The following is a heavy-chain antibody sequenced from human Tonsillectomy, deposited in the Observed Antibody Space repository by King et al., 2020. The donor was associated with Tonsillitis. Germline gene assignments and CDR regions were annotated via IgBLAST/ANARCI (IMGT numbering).Heavy chain of an antibody. CDR2: ISGYDGDT. CDR3: ARDPTSPTYYSSYYPGGFDP. CDR1: GYTFNTYG. V-gene: IGHV1-18*04. J-gene: IGHJ5*02. Sequence: VQLVESGAEVKKPGASVQVSCEASGYTFNTYGISWVRQAPGQGLEWMGWISGYDGDTNYAQKFQGRVTMTTDTSTSTAYMELRSLRSDDTAVYYCARDPTSPTYYSSYYPGGFDPWGQGTLVTVSS. D-gene: IGHD4-11*01.